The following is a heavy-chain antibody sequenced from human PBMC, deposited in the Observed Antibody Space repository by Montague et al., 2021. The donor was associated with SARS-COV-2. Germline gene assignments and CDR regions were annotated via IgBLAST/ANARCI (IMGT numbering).Heavy chain of an antibody. V-gene: IGHV2-70*01. D-gene: IGHD3-3*01. J-gene: IGHJ4*02. CDR3: ARSFSIFGVVIIPAYFDY. Sequence: PALVKPTQTLTLTCTFSGFSLSTSGMCVSWIRQPPGKALEWLALIDWXDDKYYSTSLKTRLTISKDTSKHQVVLTMTNMDPADTATYYCARSFSIFGVVIIPAYFDYWGQGALVAVSS. CDR1: GFSLSTSGMC. CDR2: IDWXDDK.